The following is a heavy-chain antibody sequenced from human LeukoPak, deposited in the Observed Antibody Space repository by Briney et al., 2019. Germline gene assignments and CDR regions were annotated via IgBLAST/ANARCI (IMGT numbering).Heavy chain of an antibody. CDR1: GFTVSNAW. CDR3: TTVYSDSGGFYFNYCDY. J-gene: IGHJ4*02. V-gene: IGHV3-15*01. CDR2: IKSKTDGETT. D-gene: IGHD3-22*01. Sequence: GGSLRLSCAASGFTVSNAWMSWVRPAPGKGLEWVGRIKSKTDGETTDYAAPVKGRFTISRDDSKNTLYLQMNSLKTEDTAVYYCTTVYSDSGGFYFNYCDYWGQGTLVTVST.